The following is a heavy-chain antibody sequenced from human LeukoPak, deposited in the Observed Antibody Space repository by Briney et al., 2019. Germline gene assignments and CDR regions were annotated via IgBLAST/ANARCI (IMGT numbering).Heavy chain of an antibody. CDR2: ISSSSSYI. CDR1: GFTFSSYW. CDR3: ARRIVGAYIDY. J-gene: IGHJ4*02. V-gene: IGHV3-21*01. Sequence: PGGSLRLSCAASGFTFSSYWMHWVRQAPGKGLEWVSSISSSSSYIYYADSVKGRFTISRDNAKNSLYLQMNSLRAEDTAVYYCARRIVGAYIDYWGQGTLVTVSS. D-gene: IGHD1-26*01.